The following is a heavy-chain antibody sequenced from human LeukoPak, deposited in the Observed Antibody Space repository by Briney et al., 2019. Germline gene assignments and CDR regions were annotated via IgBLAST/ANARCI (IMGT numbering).Heavy chain of an antibody. D-gene: IGHD1-26*01. CDR3: AKQRGATPYYFDY. J-gene: IGHJ4*02. CDR1: GYSFNSGYS. Sequence: SETLPLTSTVAGYSFNSGYSWGWIRQAPGKGLEWNGNIHHSVSTYYNPTLKSPVTISLDSSKNPFSLKLNSVTAADTAVYYCAKQRGATPYYFDYWGQGTLVTVSS. CDR2: IHHSVST. V-gene: IGHV4-38-2*02.